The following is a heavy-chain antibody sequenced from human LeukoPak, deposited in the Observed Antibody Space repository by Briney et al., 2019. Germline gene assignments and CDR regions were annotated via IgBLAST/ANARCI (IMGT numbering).Heavy chain of an antibody. J-gene: IGHJ4*02. CDR2: INPNSGGT. D-gene: IGHD2-2*01. Sequence: ASVKVSRKASGYTFTGYYMHWVRQAPGQGLEWMGRINPNSGGTNYAQKFQGRVTMTRDTSISTAYMELSRLRSDDTAVYYCAREYCSSTSCFFDYWGQGTLVTVSS. V-gene: IGHV1-2*06. CDR3: AREYCSSTSCFFDY. CDR1: GYTFTGYY.